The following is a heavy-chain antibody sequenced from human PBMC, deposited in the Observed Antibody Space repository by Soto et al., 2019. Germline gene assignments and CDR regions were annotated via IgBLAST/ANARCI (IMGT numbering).Heavy chain of an antibody. J-gene: IGHJ6*02. CDR2: IYTSGRT. V-gene: IGHV4-4*07. CDR3: ARGVTGKEVYYYYYGMDV. D-gene: IGHD1-20*01. Sequence: SETLSLTCTVSGGSISSYYWSWIRQPAGKGLEWIGRIYTSGRTNYNPSLKSRVTMSVDTSKNQFSKKQSSVTAADMAVFYCARGVTGKEVYYYYYGMDVWGQGTTVTVS. CDR1: GGSISSYY.